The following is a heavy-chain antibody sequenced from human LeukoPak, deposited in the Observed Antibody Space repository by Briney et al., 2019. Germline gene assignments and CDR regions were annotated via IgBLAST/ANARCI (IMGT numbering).Heavy chain of an antibody. D-gene: IGHD6-19*01. Sequence: GGSLRLSCAASGFTFSKYWMLWVRQAPGKGLEGVSRINTDGTVTTYADSAKGRFTVSRDNADNTMFLQINSVRDEDTAVYYCATKQWLAPPPDSWGQGTPVTVSS. CDR2: INTDGTVT. CDR3: ATKQWLAPPPDS. J-gene: IGHJ4*02. V-gene: IGHV3-74*01. CDR1: GFTFSKYW.